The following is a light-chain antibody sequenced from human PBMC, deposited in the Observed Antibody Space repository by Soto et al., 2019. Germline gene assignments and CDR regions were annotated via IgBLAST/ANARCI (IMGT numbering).Light chain of an antibody. Sequence: DIQMTQSPSSLSASVGGRVTITCQASQDIRKCLSWYQQKPGKAPKFLIYDASNLETGVPSRFSGSGSGTDFSFTISSLQPEDIATYYCQQCDSLPITFGQGTRLEIK. CDR3: QQCDSLPIT. CDR2: DAS. J-gene: IGKJ5*01. CDR1: QDIRKC. V-gene: IGKV1-33*01.